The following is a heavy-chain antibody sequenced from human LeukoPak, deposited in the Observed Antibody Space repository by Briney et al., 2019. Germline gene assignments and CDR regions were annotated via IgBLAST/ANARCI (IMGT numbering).Heavy chain of an antibody. Sequence: ASAKVSCKASGYTFTSYGISWVRQAPGQGLEWMGWISAYNGNTNYAQKLQGRVTMTTDTSTSTAYMELRSLRSDDTAVYYCAIPPPTDYGEDTALDIWGQGTMVTVSS. J-gene: IGHJ3*02. CDR2: ISAYNGNT. CDR1: GYTFTSYG. CDR3: AIPPPTDYGEDTALDI. D-gene: IGHD4-17*01. V-gene: IGHV1-18*01.